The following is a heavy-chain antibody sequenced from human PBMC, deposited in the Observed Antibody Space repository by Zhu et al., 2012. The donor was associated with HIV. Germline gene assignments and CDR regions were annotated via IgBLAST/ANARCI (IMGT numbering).Heavy chain of an antibody. CDR3: ARWFYYDSTGAGYFDY. CDR2: IFYNGAT. J-gene: IGHJ4*02. Sequence: QVQLQESGPGLVKPSEALSLTCSVSGGSMTSSDYYWGWIRQAPGKGLEWIGYIFYNGATTYNPSLKSRVTISLDTARNQFSLKLSSVTAADTAVYSCARWFYYDSTGAGYFDYWGQGTLVTVFS. CDR1: GGSMTSSDYY. D-gene: IGHD3-22*01. V-gene: IGHV4-61*08.